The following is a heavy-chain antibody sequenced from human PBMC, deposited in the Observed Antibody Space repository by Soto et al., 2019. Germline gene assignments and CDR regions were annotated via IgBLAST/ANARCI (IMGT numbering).Heavy chain of an antibody. J-gene: IGHJ5*02. CDR1: GFSLTTSGVG. CDR2: IYWDDDK. V-gene: IGHV2-5*02. CDR3: AHRTTTVTWWFDP. D-gene: IGHD4-17*01. Sequence: QITLKESGPTLVKPTQTLTLTCTFSGFSLTTSGVGVGWIRQPPGKALEWLALIYWDDDKRYSPSLKSRRTPTXDXXKNQVVLTMTNMDPADTATYFCAHRTTTVTWWFDPWGQGTLVTVSS.